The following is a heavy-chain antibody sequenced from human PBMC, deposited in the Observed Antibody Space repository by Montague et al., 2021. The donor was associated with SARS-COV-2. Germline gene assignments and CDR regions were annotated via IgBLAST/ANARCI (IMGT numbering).Heavy chain of an antibody. D-gene: IGHD6-19*01. J-gene: IGHJ4*02. CDR1: GDSVSSNSVA. CDR3: VRCSGWFYFDF. CDR2: TYYRTKWYS. Sequence: CAISGDSVSSNSVAWCWIRQSPSRGLEWLGRTYYRTKWYSDYAPSVRGRLTVNPDASKNEFSLELNYVTPEDTAVYYCVRCSGWFYFDFWGQGTLVTVSS. V-gene: IGHV6-1*01.